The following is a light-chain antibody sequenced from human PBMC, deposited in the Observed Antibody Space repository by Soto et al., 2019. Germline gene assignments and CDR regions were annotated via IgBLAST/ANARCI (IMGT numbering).Light chain of an antibody. CDR3: LSADNSGTYRV. Sequence: SYELAQAPSVSVSPGQTARITCSGDALTKQYACWYQLKPGQAPVLAMYKDTERPSGIPERFSGSSSGTTVTLTISGVQAEDEADYYCLSADNSGTYRVFGGGTKLTVL. CDR1: ALTKQY. J-gene: IGLJ3*02. V-gene: IGLV3-25*03. CDR2: KDT.